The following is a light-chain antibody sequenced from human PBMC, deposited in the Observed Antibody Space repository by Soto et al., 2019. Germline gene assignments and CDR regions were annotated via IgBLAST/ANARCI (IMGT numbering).Light chain of an antibody. J-gene: IGLJ1*01. Sequence: QSALTQPASVSGSPGHSITICCTGTSSAFGTYNLVSWYQQYPGKDPKLRIYEVNNRPSGVSNRFSASKSCNTASLTISGLQAEDEDEYYCCSYEGASTVIVATGTKFTVL. CDR1: SSAFGTYNL. CDR3: CSYEGASTVI. V-gene: IGLV2-23*02. CDR2: EVN.